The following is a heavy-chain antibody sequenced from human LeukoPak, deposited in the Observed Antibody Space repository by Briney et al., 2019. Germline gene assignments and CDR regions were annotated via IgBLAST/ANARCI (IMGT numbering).Heavy chain of an antibody. J-gene: IGHJ4*02. D-gene: IGHD3-22*01. CDR3: ARQSISGSSLSYFDY. CDR1: SGSISSYY. V-gene: IGHV4-4*07. Sequence: SETLSLTCTVSSGSISSYYWSWIRLPAGKRLEWIGRIYTSGSTNYNPSLKSRVTISVDTSKNQCSLKLSSVTAADTAVYYCARQSISGSSLSYFDYWGQGTLVNVSS. CDR2: IYTSGST.